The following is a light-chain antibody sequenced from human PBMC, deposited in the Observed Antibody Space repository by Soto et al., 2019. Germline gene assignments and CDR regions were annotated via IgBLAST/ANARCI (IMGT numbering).Light chain of an antibody. Sequence: EVVMTQSPATLSVSPWERATLSCRASQSVSSNLAWYQQKPGQAPRLLLYGASTRVTGIPATFSGSGSGTEFTLTISSLQSEDFAIYYCQQYNNWPAITFGQGTRLEI. V-gene: IGKV3D-15*01. CDR3: QQYNNWPAIT. CDR2: GAS. CDR1: QSVSSN. J-gene: IGKJ5*01.